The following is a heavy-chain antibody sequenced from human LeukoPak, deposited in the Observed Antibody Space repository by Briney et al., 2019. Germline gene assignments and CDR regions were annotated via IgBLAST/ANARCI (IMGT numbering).Heavy chain of an antibody. V-gene: IGHV3-48*03. CDR3: ARAGIRYLS. Sequence: PGGSLRLSCAASGFTFSDYEMNWVRQAPRKGLEWVSYISSSGRTIYYADSVKGRFTISRDNAKNSLYLQMNSLRVEDTAVYYCARAGIRYLSWGQGTLATVSS. CDR2: ISSSGRTI. D-gene: IGHD1-14*01. CDR1: GFTFSDYE. J-gene: IGHJ4*02.